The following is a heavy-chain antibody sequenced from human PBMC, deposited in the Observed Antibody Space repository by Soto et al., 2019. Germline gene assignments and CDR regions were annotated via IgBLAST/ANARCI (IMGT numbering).Heavy chain of an antibody. V-gene: IGHV4-34*01. J-gene: IGHJ4*02. CDR1: GGSFSPYY. Sequence: QVQLQQWGTGLLKSSETLSLNCAVYGGSFSPYYWSWVRQPPGKGLEWIGETDQSGGTYYNPSLKRRVTVSLDTSKNQFSLEVNSVTAAATAVYYCAIGRGGNKYWGQGTLVTVSS. CDR3: AIGRGGNKY. CDR2: TDQSGGT. D-gene: IGHD3-16*01.